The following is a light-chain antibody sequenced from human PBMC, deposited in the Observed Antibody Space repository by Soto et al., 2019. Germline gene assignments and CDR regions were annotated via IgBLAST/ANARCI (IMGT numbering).Light chain of an antibody. J-gene: IGKJ2*01. V-gene: IGKV4-1*01. CDR3: QQYYTTPQT. CDR2: WAS. Sequence: DIVMTQSPDSLAVSLGERATIDCKSSQSLLYGGNDRNYLAWYQHKPGQSPKLIMYWASTREAGVPDRFSGSGSVTHFTLTISSLQAEDVAVYYCQQYYTTPQTFGQGTKLGIK. CDR1: QSLLYGGNDRNY.